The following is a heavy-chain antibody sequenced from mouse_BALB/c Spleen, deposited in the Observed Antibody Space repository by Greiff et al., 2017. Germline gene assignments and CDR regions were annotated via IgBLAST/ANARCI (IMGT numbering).Heavy chain of an antibody. CDR2: ISYSGST. Sequence: EVQVVESGPSLVKPSQTLSLTCSVTGDSITSGYWNWIRKFPGNKLEYMGYISYSGSTYYNPSLKSRISITRDTSKNQYYLQLNSVTTEDTATYYCARAYYYGSSPFAYWGQGTLVTVSA. J-gene: IGHJ3*01. V-gene: IGHV3-8*02. D-gene: IGHD1-1*01. CDR3: ARAYYYGSSPFAY. CDR1: GDSITSGY.